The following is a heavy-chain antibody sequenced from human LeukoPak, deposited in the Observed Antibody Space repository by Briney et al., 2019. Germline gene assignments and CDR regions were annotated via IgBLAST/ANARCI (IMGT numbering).Heavy chain of an antibody. J-gene: IGHJ4*02. CDR1: GFTFSKYW. CDR2: INTDGTVT. D-gene: IGHD6-19*01. CDR3: ATKQWLAPPPDS. Sequence: GGSLRLSCAASGFTFSKYWMLWVRQAPGKGLESVSRINTDGTVTTYADSVKGRFTVSRDIADNTMFLQMNSVRDEDTAVYYCATKQWLAPPPDSWGQGTPVTVSS. V-gene: IGHV3-74*01.